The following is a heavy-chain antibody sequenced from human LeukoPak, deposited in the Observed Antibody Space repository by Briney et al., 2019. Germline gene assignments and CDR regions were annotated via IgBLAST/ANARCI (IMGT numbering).Heavy chain of an antibody. J-gene: IGHJ6*02. V-gene: IGHV3-66*02. D-gene: IGHD6-13*01. CDR1: GFTVDSKY. Sequence: GGSLRLSCAASGFTVDSKYMSWVRQAPGKGLEWVSLIYTGGSTYYADSVRGRFTIPRDNSKNTLYLQMNSLRPEDTAVYYCARGFGKAAANVFGGYTMDVWGQGTTVTVSS. CDR3: ARGFGKAAANVFGGYTMDV. CDR2: IYTGGST.